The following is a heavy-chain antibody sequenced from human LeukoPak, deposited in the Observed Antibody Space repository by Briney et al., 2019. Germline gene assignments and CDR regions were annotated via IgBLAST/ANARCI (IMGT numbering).Heavy chain of an antibody. CDR2: IYYSGST. CDR3: ARVSGIVEWNLFDY. CDR1: GGSISSSSYY. D-gene: IGHD3-3*01. J-gene: IGHJ4*02. Sequence: PSETLSLTCTVSGGSISSSSYYWGWIRQPPGKGLEWIGSIYYSGSTYYNPSLKSRVTISVGTSKNQFSLKLSSVTAADTAVYYCARVSGIVEWNLFDYWGQGTLVTVSS. V-gene: IGHV4-39*01.